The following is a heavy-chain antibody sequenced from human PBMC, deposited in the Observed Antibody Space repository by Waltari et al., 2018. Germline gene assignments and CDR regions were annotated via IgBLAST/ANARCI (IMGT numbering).Heavy chain of an antibody. CDR3: AHLDILAPWKGNWFDP. CDR1: GFSLSTSGVG. J-gene: IGHJ5*02. CDR2: IYWEDDK. D-gene: IGHD5-12*01. V-gene: IGHV2-5*02. Sequence: QITLKESGPTLVKPTQTLTLTCTFSGFSLSTSGVGVGWIRQPPGKALEWLALIYWEDDKRYSPSLKNRRTITKDTSKNQVVLTMTNMDPVDTATYYCAHLDILAPWKGNWFDPWGQGTLVTVSS.